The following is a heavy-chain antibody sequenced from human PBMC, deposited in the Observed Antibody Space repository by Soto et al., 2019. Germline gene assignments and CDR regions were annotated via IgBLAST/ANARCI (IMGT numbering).Heavy chain of an antibody. CDR2: ISGSGGIT. D-gene: IGHD3-10*01. V-gene: IGHV3-23*01. J-gene: IGHJ6*02. CDR3: ARARRGAPYYYTMDL. CDR1: GFTFSSYA. Sequence: PVGSLRLSCIASGFTFSSYAMTWVRQAPGKGLEWVSDISGSGGITYYAGSVKGRFTISRDNSKNTLNLQMNSLRADDTAVYYCARARRGAPYYYTMDLWGQRTTVTVSS.